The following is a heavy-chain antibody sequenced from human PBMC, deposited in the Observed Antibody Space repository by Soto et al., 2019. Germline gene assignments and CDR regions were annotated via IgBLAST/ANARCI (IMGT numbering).Heavy chain of an antibody. CDR2: ISAYNGNT. J-gene: IGHJ4*02. Sequence: QVQLVQSGAEVKKPGASVKVSCKASGYTFTSYGISWVRQAPGQGLEWMGWISAYNGNTNYAQKLQGRVTMTTDTTPSTAYMELRSLGSDDTAVYYCASGWFGEFVYYFDYWGQGTLVTVSS. D-gene: IGHD3-10*01. CDR3: ASGWFGEFVYYFDY. CDR1: GYTFTSYG. V-gene: IGHV1-18*01.